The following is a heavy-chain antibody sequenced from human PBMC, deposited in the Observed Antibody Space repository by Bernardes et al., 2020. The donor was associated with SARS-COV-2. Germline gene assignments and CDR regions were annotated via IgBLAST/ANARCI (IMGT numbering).Heavy chain of an antibody. CDR1: GLTVSTNY. CDR3: AREGCGNTSCPYYFDY. Sequence: GGSLRLSCAASGLTVSTNYMSWVRQAPGKGLEWVSVLYTTGITYYADSVKGRFTISRDSSKDTLYLQMNSLRVEDTAVYYCAREGCGNTSCPYYFDYWGQGTLVTVSS. D-gene: IGHD2-2*01. J-gene: IGHJ4*02. CDR2: LYTTGIT. V-gene: IGHV3-66*03.